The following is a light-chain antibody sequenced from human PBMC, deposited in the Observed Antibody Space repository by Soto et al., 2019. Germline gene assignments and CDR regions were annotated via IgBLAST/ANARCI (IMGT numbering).Light chain of an antibody. CDR3: AAWDDSLNGVV. J-gene: IGLJ2*01. Sequence: QSVLTQPRSASGTPGQRVTISSSGSSSNIVSKTVNWYQQLPGTAPKLLIYSNNQRPSGVPDRFSGSKSGTSASLAISGLQSEDEADYYCAAWDDSLNGVVFGGGTKLTVL. CDR1: SSNIVSKT. V-gene: IGLV1-44*01. CDR2: SNN.